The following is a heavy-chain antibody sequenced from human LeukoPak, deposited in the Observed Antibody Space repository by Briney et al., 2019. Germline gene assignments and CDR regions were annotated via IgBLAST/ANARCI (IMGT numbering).Heavy chain of an antibody. J-gene: IGHJ4*02. D-gene: IGHD3-10*01. V-gene: IGHV3-64D*06. Sequence: PGGSLRLSCSASGFTFSSYAMYWVRQAPGKGLEYVSAISSNGGSTYYADSVKGRFTISRDNPKNTLYLQMSSLRAEDTAVYYCVKPGVTMIRGVIRPYYFDYWGQGTLVTVSS. CDR3: VKPGVTMIRGVIRPYYFDY. CDR1: GFTFSSYA. CDR2: ISSNGGST.